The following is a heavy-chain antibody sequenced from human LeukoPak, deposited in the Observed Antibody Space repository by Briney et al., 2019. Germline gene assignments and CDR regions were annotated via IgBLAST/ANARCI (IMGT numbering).Heavy chain of an antibody. CDR3: AGDNTYYYGSGSDYYYSYGMDV. J-gene: IGHJ6*02. D-gene: IGHD3-10*01. V-gene: IGHV1-18*01. CDR1: GCTFTSYG. CDR2: ISAYNGNT. Sequence: ASVKVSFKSSGCTFTSYGISWVRQAPGQGLEWVGWISAYNGNTNYSQKPHGRVTMTTDTSTSTAYMQLRSLGTGAAAVYYCAGDNTYYYGSGSDYYYSYGMDVWGQGTTVTVSS.